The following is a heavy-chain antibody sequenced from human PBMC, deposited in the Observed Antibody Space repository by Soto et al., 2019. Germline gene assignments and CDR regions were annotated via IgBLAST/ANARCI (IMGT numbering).Heavy chain of an antibody. CDR3: ARDKPDIVVVPAAIGGYGMDV. V-gene: IGHV1-69*13. CDR2: IIPIFGTA. CDR1: GVTFSSYA. Sequence: SVKVSCKASGVTFSSYAISWVRQAPGQGLEWMGGIIPIFGTANYAQKFQGRVTITADESTSTAYMELSSLRSEDTAVYYCARDKPDIVVVPAAIGGYGMDVWGQGTTVTVSS. D-gene: IGHD2-2*01. J-gene: IGHJ6*02.